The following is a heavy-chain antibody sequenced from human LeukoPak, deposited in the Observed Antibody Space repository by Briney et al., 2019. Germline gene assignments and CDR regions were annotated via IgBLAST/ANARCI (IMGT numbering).Heavy chain of an antibody. V-gene: IGHV4-39*07. D-gene: IGHD1-7*01. J-gene: IGHJ4*02. CDR2: MYYRGIT. CDR3: ARLYGNYQNYFDY. Sequence: PSETLSLTCTVPGGSISTITYYWGWIRQPPGKGLEWVGHMYYRGITFYNPSLKSRVTISVDTSKNQFSLKLRSVTAADTAVYYCARLYGNYQNYFDYWGQGTLVTVSS. CDR1: GGSISTITYY.